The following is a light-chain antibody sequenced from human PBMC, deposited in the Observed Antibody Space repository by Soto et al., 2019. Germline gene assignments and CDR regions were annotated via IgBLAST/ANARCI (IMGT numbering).Light chain of an antibody. CDR1: SGHSSYA. J-gene: IGLJ2*01. V-gene: IGLV4-69*01. CDR3: QTWGSGNVV. CDR2: LNSDGSH. Sequence: QSVLTQSPSASASLGASVKLTCTLSSGHSSYAIAWHQQQPEKGPRYLMKLNSDGSHSKGDGIPDRFSGSSSGAERYLTISSLQYEDEADYYCQTWGSGNVVFGGGTQLTVL.